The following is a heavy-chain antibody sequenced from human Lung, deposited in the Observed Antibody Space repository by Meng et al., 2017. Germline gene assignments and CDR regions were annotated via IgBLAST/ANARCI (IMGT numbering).Heavy chain of an antibody. Sequence: EVKLVASGGGLVPPGGSLRLSCAASGFTFTDHWMHWVRQGPGKGLVWVSRINRDGTKPTYADSVKGRFTISRDNAKNTLYLQMNNLRAEDTAFYYCTNDRLNHWGQGALVTVSS. CDR3: TNDRLNH. CDR2: INRDGTKP. D-gene: IGHD1-1*01. V-gene: IGHV3-74*01. J-gene: IGHJ1*01. CDR1: GFTFTDHW.